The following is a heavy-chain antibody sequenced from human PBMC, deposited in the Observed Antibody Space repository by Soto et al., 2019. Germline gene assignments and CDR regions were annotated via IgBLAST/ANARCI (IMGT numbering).Heavy chain of an antibody. CDR1: GGSFSGYY. V-gene: IGHV4-34*01. J-gene: IGHJ6*02. CDR2: INHSGST. D-gene: IGHD3-10*01. Sequence: KSSETLSLTCAVYGGSFSGYYWSWIRQPPGKGLEWIGEINHSGSTNYNPSLKSRVTISVDTSKNQFSLKLSSVTAADTAVYYCASSGYYYYGMDVWGQGTTVTV. CDR3: ASSGYYYYGMDV.